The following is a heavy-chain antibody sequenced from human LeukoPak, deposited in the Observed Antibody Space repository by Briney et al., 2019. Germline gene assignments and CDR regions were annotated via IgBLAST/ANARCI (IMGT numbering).Heavy chain of an antibody. CDR3: ARGLLGAAAGRIDY. CDR1: GGSFSGYY. V-gene: IGHV4-34*01. J-gene: IGHJ4*02. D-gene: IGHD6-13*01. Sequence: SETLSLTCAVYGGSFSGYYWSWIRQPPGKGLEWIGEINHSGSTNYNPSLKSRVTISVDTSKNQLSLKLSSVTAADTAVYYCARGLLGAAAGRIDYWGQGTLVTVSS. CDR2: INHSGST.